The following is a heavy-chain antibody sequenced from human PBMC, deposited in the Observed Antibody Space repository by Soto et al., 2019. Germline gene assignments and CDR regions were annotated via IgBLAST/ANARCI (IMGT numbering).Heavy chain of an antibody. CDR2: INSDGSST. D-gene: IGHD5-18*01. CDR3: ARVGYSYGLDY. Sequence: EVQLVESGGGLVQPGGSLRLSCAASGFTFSTYWMHWVRQAPGKGLAWVSRINSDGSSTSYADSVKGRFTISRDNAKNTLYLQMNSLRAEDTARYYCARVGYSYGLDYWGQGTLVTVSS. J-gene: IGHJ4*02. CDR1: GFTFSTYW. V-gene: IGHV3-74*01.